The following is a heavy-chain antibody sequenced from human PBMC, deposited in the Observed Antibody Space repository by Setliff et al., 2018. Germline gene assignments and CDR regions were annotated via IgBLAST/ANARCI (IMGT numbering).Heavy chain of an antibody. V-gene: IGHV1-18*01. CDR2: ISAYNGNT. Sequence: ASVKVSCKASGCTFTSYGISWVRQAPGQGLEWMGWISAYNGNTNYAQKLQGRVTMTTDTSTSTAYMELRSLRSDDTAVYYCARDLSSRVAVAGTVDYWGQGTLVTVSS. CDR1: GCTFTSYG. CDR3: ARDLSSRVAVAGTVDY. D-gene: IGHD6-19*01. J-gene: IGHJ4*02.